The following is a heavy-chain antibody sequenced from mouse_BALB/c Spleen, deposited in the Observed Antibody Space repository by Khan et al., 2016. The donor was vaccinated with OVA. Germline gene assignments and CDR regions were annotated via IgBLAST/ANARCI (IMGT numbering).Heavy chain of an antibody. CDR3: ARLAYYYNSEGFAY. CDR1: GFTFSTYG. CDR2: ISSGGHYS. V-gene: IGHV5-6*01. D-gene: IGHD1-1*02. Sequence: EVELVESGGDLVKTGGSLKLSCAASGFTFSTYGMSWVRQTPDKRLEWVATISSGGHYSYYIDSLKGPFTIPGDNAKNILDLQMTSLRSEDTSMYYCARLAYYYNSEGFAYWGRGTLVTVSA. J-gene: IGHJ3*01.